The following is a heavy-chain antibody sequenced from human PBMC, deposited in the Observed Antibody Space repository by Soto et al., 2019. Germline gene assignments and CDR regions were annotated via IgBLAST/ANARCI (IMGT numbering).Heavy chain of an antibody. J-gene: IGHJ6*02. V-gene: IGHV1-3*01. CDR2: INAGNGNT. CDR3: ARGVENIVVVLDVFGYYGMDV. CDR1: GYSFTSYA. D-gene: IGHD2-2*01. Sequence: ASVKVSCKASGYSFTSYAIYWVRQAPGQRLEWMGWINAGNGNTKYSQKLQGRVTLTGDTSASTAHMELSSLRSEDTAVYFCARGVENIVVVLDVFGYYGMDVWGQGTTVTVSS.